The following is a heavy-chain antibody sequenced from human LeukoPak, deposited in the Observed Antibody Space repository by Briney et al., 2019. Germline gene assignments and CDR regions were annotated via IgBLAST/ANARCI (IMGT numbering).Heavy chain of an antibody. CDR3: AKRGVVIRVILVGFHKEAYYFDS. CDR1: GITLSNYG. CDR2: ISDSGGRT. V-gene: IGHV3-23*01. Sequence: GGSLRLSCAVSGITLSNYGMSWVRQAPGKGLEWVAGISDSGGRTNYADSVKGRFTISRDKPKNTLYLQMNSLRTEDTAVYFCAKRGVVIRVILVGFHKEAYYFDSWGQGALVTVSS. D-gene: IGHD3-22*01. J-gene: IGHJ4*02.